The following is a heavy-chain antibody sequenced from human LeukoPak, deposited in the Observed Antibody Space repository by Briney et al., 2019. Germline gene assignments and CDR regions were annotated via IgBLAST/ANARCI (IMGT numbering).Heavy chain of an antibody. CDR1: GFTFSSYS. V-gene: IGHV3-21*01. CDR3: ARVGPHDAFDI. Sequence: GGSLRLSCAASGFTFSSYSMNWVRQAPGKGLEWVSSISSSSSYIYYADSVKGRFTISRDNAKSSLYLQMNSLRAEDTAVYYCARVGPHDAFDIWGQGTMVTVSS. J-gene: IGHJ3*02. CDR2: ISSSSSYI.